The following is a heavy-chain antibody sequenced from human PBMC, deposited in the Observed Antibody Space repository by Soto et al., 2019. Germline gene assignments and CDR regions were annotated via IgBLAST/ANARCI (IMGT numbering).Heavy chain of an antibody. CDR2: IYHSGST. CDR1: GGSISSGGYS. D-gene: IGHD3-3*01. J-gene: IGHJ4*02. V-gene: IGHV4-30-2*01. Sequence: SETVSLTCAVSGGSISSGGYSWSWIRQPPGKGLEWIGYIYHSGSTYYNPSLKSRVTISVDRSKNQFSLKLSSVTAADTAVYYCARSGIYDFWSGYQPFDYWGQGTLVTVSS. CDR3: ARSGIYDFWSGYQPFDY.